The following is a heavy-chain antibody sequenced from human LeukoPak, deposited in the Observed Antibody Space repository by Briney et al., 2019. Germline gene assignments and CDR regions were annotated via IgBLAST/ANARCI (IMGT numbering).Heavy chain of an antibody. J-gene: IGHJ6*02. D-gene: IGHD2-2*01. CDR1: GFTFSSYA. CDR2: ISYDGSNK. CDR3: ARTMGRYQLLDDSNGMDV. V-gene: IGHV3-30-3*01. Sequence: GRSLRLSCAASGFTFSSYAMHWVRQAPGKGLEWVAVISYDGSNKYYADSVKGRFTISRDNSKNTLYLQMNSLRAEDTAVYYCARTMGRYQLLDDSNGMDVWGQGTTVTVSS.